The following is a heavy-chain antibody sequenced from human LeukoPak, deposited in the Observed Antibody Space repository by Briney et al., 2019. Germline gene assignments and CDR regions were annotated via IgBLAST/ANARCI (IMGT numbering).Heavy chain of an antibody. D-gene: IGHD6-13*01. CDR2: IYPGDSVT. CDR1: GYSFTSYL. J-gene: IGHJ4*02. Sequence: GESLKISCKGSGYSFTSYLIGWVRQMPGKGLEWMGIIYPGDSVTRYSPSFQGQVTISADKSISTAYLQWSSLKASDTALYYCARQIAAAGRIDYWGRGTLVTVSS. V-gene: IGHV5-51*01. CDR3: ARQIAAAGRIDY.